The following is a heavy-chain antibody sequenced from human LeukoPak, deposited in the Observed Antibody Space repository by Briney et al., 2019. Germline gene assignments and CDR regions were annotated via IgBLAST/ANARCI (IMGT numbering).Heavy chain of an antibody. CDR3: AGRGVEYCSSTSCQDV. CDR2: ISYSSSII. D-gene: IGHD2-2*01. Sequence: PGGSLRLSCAASGFTLSNYNMNWGRQAPGEGLGWGSYISYSSSIIYYADSVKGRFTISRDNAKNSLYLQMNSLRAEDTAVYYCAGRGVEYCSSTSCQDVWGKGTTVTVSS. J-gene: IGHJ6*04. CDR1: GFTLSNYN. V-gene: IGHV3-48*01.